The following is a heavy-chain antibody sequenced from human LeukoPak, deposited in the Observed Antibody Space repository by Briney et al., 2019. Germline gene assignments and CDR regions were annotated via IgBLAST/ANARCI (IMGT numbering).Heavy chain of an antibody. CDR2: TWYDGSNK. D-gene: IGHD3-3*01. V-gene: IGHV3-33*01. CDR3: ARDGITIFGVVSSPLDV. CDR1: GFTFSSYG. J-gene: IGHJ6*04. Sequence: GGSLRLSCAASGFTFSSYGMHWVRQAPGKGLEWVAVTWYDGSNKYYADSVKGRFTISRDNSKNTLYLQMNSLRAEDTAVYYCARDGITIFGVVSSPLDVWGKGTTVTVSS.